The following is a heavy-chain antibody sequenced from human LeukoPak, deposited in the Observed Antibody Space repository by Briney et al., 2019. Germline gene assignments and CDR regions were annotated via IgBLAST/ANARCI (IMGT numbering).Heavy chain of an antibody. Sequence: GESLKISCKGSGYSFTSYWIGWVRQMPGKGLEWMGIIYPGDSDTRYSPSFQGQVTISADKSISTAYLQWSSLTASDTAMYYCARVRSGYCSSTSCVGFDYWGQGTLVTASS. V-gene: IGHV5-51*01. CDR3: ARVRSGYCSSTSCVGFDY. CDR2: IYPGDSDT. J-gene: IGHJ4*02. D-gene: IGHD2-2*01. CDR1: GYSFTSYW.